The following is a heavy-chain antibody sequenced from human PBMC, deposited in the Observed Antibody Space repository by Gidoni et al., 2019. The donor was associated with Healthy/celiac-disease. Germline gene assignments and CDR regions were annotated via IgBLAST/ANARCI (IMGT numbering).Heavy chain of an antibody. Sequence: QVQLQESGPGLVKPSETLSLTCTVSGGSISSYYWSWIRQPPGKGLEWIGYIYYSGSTNYNPSLKSRVTISVDTSKNQFSLKLSSVTAADTAVYYCARDASLEYSSSVDYMDVWGKGTTVTVSS. CDR1: GGSISSYY. V-gene: IGHV4-59*01. CDR3: ARDASLEYSSSVDYMDV. CDR2: IYYSGST. J-gene: IGHJ6*03. D-gene: IGHD6-6*01.